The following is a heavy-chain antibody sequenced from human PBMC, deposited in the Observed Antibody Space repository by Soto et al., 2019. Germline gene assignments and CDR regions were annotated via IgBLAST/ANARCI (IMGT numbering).Heavy chain of an antibody. CDR1: GGSISSGGYY. V-gene: IGHV4-39*01. CDR2: IYYHGNT. D-gene: IGHD6-19*01. J-gene: IGHJ4*01. Sequence: PSETLSLTCTVSGGSISSGGYYWSWIRQHPGKGLEWIGYIYYHGNTYSNPSLKSRVTISVDTSNNQLSLKLRSVTAADTAVYYCARHDGFSSGWILDYWGHGTLVTVSS. CDR3: ARHDGFSSGWILDY.